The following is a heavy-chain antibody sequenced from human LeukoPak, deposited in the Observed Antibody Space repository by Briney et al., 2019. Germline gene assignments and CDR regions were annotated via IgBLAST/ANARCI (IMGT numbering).Heavy chain of an antibody. D-gene: IGHD3-22*01. Sequence: ASVKVSCKASGGTFSSYAISWVRQAPGQGLEWMGRIIPIFGTANYAQKFQGRVTITTDESTSTAYMELSSLRSEDTAVYYCAREALTGDYYDSSGPTHIDYWGQGTLVTVSS. J-gene: IGHJ4*02. CDR3: AREALTGDYYDSSGPTHIDY. V-gene: IGHV1-69*05. CDR2: IIPIFGTA. CDR1: GGTFSSYA.